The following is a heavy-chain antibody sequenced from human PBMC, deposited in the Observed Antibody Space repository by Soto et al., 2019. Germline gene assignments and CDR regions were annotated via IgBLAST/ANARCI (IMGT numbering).Heavy chain of an antibody. J-gene: IGHJ5*02. Sequence: ASVRVSCKASGGTFSSYTISWVRQAPGQGLEWMGRIIPILGIANYAQKFQGRVTITADKSTSTAYVELSSLRSEDTAVYYCAREDIVVVVAATRSLNWFDPWGQGTLVTVSS. CDR1: GGTFSSYT. V-gene: IGHV1-69*04. CDR3: AREDIVVVVAATRSLNWFDP. D-gene: IGHD2-15*01. CDR2: IIPILGIA.